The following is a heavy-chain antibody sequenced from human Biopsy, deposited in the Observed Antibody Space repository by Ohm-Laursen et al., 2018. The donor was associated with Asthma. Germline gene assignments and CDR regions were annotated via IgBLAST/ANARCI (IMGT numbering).Heavy chain of an antibody. CDR1: GFTFDDYA. CDR3: ARKAGSCISRTCCSLDL. Sequence: SLRLSCAASGFTFDDYAMHWVRQAPGKGLEWVSGISWNSGSKGYADSVKGRFTISRDNSKNSLYLQMNSLRSEDTAMYYCARKAGSCISRTCCSLDLWGQGTLVTVSS. CDR2: ISWNSGSK. D-gene: IGHD2-2*01. V-gene: IGHV3-9*01. J-gene: IGHJ4*02.